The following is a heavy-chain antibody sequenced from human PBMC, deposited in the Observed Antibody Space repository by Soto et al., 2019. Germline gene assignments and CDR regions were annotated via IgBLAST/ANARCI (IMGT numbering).Heavy chain of an antibody. Sequence: GGSLRLSCAASGFTFSSYGVHWVRQAPGKGLEWVAVISYDGGNKYYADSVKGRFTISRDNSKNTLYLQMNSLRAEDTAVYYCAKAALWGATTSWGQGTLVTVSS. CDR3: AKAALWGATTS. CDR2: ISYDGGNK. CDR1: GFTFSSYG. V-gene: IGHV3-30*18. J-gene: IGHJ5*02. D-gene: IGHD1-26*01.